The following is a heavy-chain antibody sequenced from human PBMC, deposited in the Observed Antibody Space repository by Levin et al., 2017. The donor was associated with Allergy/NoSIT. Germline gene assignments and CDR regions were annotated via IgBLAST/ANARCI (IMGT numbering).Heavy chain of an antibody. CDR3: ARGGRYGDWGVGNYYFYGMDV. D-gene: IGHD4-17*01. CDR2: ISTYSSKT. Sequence: ASVKVSCKASGYTFSSYVISWVRQAPGQGLEWMGWISTYSSKTNYAHQGRVSMTTDASTSTAYMELRGLRSDDTAVYYCARGGRYGDWGVGNYYFYGMDVWGQGTTVTVSS. V-gene: IGHV1-18*01. J-gene: IGHJ6*02. CDR1: GYTFSSYV.